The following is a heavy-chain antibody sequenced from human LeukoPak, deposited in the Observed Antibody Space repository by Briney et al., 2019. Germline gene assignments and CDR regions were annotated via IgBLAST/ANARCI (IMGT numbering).Heavy chain of an antibody. Sequence: GGSLRLSCADSGFTFSSYSMNWVRQAPRKGLEWLSYISSDSTSIHYADSVKGRFTISRDNAKNSLYLQMNSLRAEDTAVYYCARLSGYSLDYWGQGTLVTVSS. D-gene: IGHD4-23*01. CDR1: GFTFSSYS. CDR2: ISSDSTSI. CDR3: ARLSGYSLDY. J-gene: IGHJ4*02. V-gene: IGHV3-48*01.